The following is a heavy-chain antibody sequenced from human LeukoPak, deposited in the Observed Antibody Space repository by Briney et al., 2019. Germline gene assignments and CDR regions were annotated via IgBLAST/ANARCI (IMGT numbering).Heavy chain of an antibody. J-gene: IGHJ6*03. CDR2: ISYDGSNK. CDR1: GFTFSSCG. CDR3: AKQGRDWLRDYYYYMDV. V-gene: IGHV3-30*18. Sequence: PGGSLRLSCAASGFTFSSCGMHWVRQAPGKGLEGVAVISYDGSNKYYADSVKGRFTISRDNSKNTLYLQMNSLRAEDTAVYYCAKQGRDWLRDYYYYMDVWGKGTTVT. D-gene: IGHD3-9*01.